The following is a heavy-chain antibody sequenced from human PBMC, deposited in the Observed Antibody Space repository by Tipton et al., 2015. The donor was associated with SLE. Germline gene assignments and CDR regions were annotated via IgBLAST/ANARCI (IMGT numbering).Heavy chain of an antibody. Sequence: SLRLSCAASGFTFSTYAMHWVRQAPGKGLEWVAVISYDGSNKYYADSVKGRFTISRDNAKNSLYLQMNSLRAEDTAVYHCARAYCTGGVCYGLFTFDIWGQGTMVTVSS. D-gene: IGHD2-8*02. CDR3: ARAYCTGGVCYGLFTFDI. J-gene: IGHJ3*02. CDR1: GFTFSTYA. V-gene: IGHV3-30*04. CDR2: ISYDGSNK.